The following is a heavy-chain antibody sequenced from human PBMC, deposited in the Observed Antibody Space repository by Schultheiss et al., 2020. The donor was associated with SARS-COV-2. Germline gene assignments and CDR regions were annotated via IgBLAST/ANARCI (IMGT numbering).Heavy chain of an antibody. D-gene: IGHD2-21*01. CDR1: GGSISSYY. V-gene: IGHV4-4*08. CDR3: ARDWVAYCGGDCYSGNNWFET. CDR2: INHSGST. Sequence: SETLSLTCTVSGGSISSYYWSWIRQPPGKGLEWIGEINHSGSTNYNPSLKSRVTISVDTSKNQFSLKLSSVTAADTAVYYCARDWVAYCGGDCYSGNNWFETCGEGALVKVSS. J-gene: IGHJ5*02.